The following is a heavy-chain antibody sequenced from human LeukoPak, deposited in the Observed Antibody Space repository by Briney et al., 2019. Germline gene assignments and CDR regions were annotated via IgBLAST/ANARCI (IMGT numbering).Heavy chain of an antibody. D-gene: IGHD2-15*01. CDR3: ARSPAYCSGGTCSPSRVDY. J-gene: IGHJ4*02. Sequence: PSETLSLTCTVSGGSISSSSYFWGWIRQPPGKGLEWIGSIYYSGSTFYNPSLKSRVTISVDTSKNQFSLKLSSVTAADAAVYYCARSPAYCSGGTCSPSRVDYWGQGTLVTVSS. CDR2: IYYSGST. CDR1: GGSISSSSYF. V-gene: IGHV4-39*01.